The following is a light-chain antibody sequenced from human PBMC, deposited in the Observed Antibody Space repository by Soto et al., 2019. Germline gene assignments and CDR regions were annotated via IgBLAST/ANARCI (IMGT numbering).Light chain of an antibody. V-gene: IGLV2-14*01. Sequence: QSALTQPASVSGSPGQSITISCSGASSDIGPYDYVSWYQHHPGRAPQLLIYEVRNRPSGVSYRFSGSKSGNTASLTISGLQAEDEGDYYCTTFAPGRIYVFGSGTKLTVL. J-gene: IGLJ1*01. CDR2: EVR. CDR1: SSDIGPYDY. CDR3: TTFAPGRIYV.